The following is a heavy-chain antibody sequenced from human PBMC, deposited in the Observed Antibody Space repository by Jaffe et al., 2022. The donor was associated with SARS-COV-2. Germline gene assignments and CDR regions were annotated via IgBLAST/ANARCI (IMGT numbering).Heavy chain of an antibody. CDR1: GGSISNSSYY. V-gene: IGHV4-39*01. J-gene: IGHJ6*02. Sequence: QRQLQESGPGLVKPSETLSLTCNVSGGSISNSSYYWGWIRQSPGKGLEWIGSIYYRGTTYYNPSLKSRVTISGDTSKNQFSLKLSSVTAADTAVYYCASGYQLLFYYYGMDVWGQGTTVTVSS. CDR2: IYYRGTT. D-gene: IGHD2-2*01. CDR3: ASGYQLLFYYYGMDV.